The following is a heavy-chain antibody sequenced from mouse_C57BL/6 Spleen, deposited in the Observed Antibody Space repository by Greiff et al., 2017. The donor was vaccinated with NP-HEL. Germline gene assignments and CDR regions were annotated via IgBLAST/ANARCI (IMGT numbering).Heavy chain of an antibody. D-gene: IGHD2-1*01. J-gene: IGHJ4*01. CDR2: IYPGDGDT. Sequence: VQLLQSGPELVKPGASVKISCKASGYAFSSSWMNWVKQRPGKGLEWIGRIYPGDGDTNYNGKFTGKATLTADKSSSTAYMQLSSLASEDSAVYLCAERGNYDYAMDYWGQGTSVTVSS. CDR1: GYAFSSSW. V-gene: IGHV1-82*01. CDR3: AERGNYDYAMDY.